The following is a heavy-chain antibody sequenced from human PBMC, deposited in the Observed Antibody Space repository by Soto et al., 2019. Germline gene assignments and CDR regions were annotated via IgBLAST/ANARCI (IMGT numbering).Heavy chain of an antibody. D-gene: IGHD3-10*01. J-gene: IGHJ4*02. CDR3: ARAASITMVRGVILYFAY. Sequence: QVQLQESGPGLVKPSQTLSLTCTVSGGSISSGGYYWSWIRQHPGKGLEWIGYIYYSGSTYYNPSALTRVTISVDTSKSQFSLQLSSVTAADTAVYYCARAASITMVRGVILYFAYWGQGTLVTVSS. V-gene: IGHV4-31*03. CDR2: IYYSGST. CDR1: GGSISSGGYY.